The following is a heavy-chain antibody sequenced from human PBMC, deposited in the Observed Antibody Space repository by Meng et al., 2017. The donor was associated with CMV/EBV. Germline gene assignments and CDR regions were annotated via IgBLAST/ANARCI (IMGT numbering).Heavy chain of an antibody. Sequence: YTCTSYDINWVRQATGQGLEWMGWMNPNSGNTGYAQKFQGRVTMTRNTSISTAYMELSSLRSEDTAVYYCARGPYSSSWYGYWFDPWGQGTLVTVSS. V-gene: IGHV1-8*01. J-gene: IGHJ5*02. D-gene: IGHD6-13*01. CDR2: MNPNSGNT. CDR1: YTCTSYD. CDR3: ARGPYSSSWYGYWFDP.